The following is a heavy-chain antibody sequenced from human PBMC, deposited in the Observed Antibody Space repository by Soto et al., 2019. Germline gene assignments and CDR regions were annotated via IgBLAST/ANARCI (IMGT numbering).Heavy chain of an antibody. D-gene: IGHD3-16*01. J-gene: IGHJ5*02. Sequence: EVLLVESGGGLVQPGGSLRLSCTASGFTFSSYEMNWVRQAPGKGLEWISYISTSGRTIFDAGSVKGRFTISRDNTRNTLLLRMDSLRREDTAVYYCARQPAYVYEASPKWFDPWGQGTLVIVSS. CDR2: ISTSGRTI. CDR3: ARQPAYVYEASPKWFDP. V-gene: IGHV3-48*03. CDR1: GFTFSSYE.